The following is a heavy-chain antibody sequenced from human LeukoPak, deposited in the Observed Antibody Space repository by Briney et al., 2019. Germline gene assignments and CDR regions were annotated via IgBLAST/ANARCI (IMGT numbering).Heavy chain of an antibody. D-gene: IGHD3-22*01. CDR1: GYTFTGYY. Sequence: ASVKVSCKASGYTFTGYYMHWVRQAPGQGLEWMGWINPNSGGTNYAQKFQGRVTMTRDTSISTAYMELSRLRSDDTAVYYCAREWGDSSGYFLDYWGQGTLVTVSS. V-gene: IGHV1-2*02. CDR3: AREWGDSSGYFLDY. CDR2: INPNSGGT. J-gene: IGHJ4*02.